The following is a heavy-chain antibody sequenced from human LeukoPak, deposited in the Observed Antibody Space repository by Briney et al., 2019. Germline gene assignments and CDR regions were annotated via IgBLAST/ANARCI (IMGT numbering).Heavy chain of an antibody. J-gene: IGHJ4*02. D-gene: IGHD2-21*02. CDR2: IKQDGSAQ. V-gene: IGHV3-7*01. CDR3: TTSLPHSVTASEGGN. Sequence: PGGSLRLSYAASGFTFSRYWMNWVRQAPGKGLEWVANIKQDGSAQNYVDSVKGRFTISRDNAGNSLYLQMNSLRAEDTAVYYCTTSLPHSVTASEGGNWGQGTLVTVSS. CDR1: GFTFSRYW.